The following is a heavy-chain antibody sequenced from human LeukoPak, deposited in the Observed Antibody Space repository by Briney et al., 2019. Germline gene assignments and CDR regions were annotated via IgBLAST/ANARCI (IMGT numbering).Heavy chain of an antibody. CDR2: IYDTGIT. D-gene: IGHD5-24*01. J-gene: IGHJ6*03. V-gene: IGHV4-31*03. CDR1: VGPIGSGNFY. CDR3: ARGRDDYNDAPPPYYYYMDV. Sequence: SSETLSLTCTVSVGPIGSGNFYWNWIRQHPGGGLGCIGYIYDTGITYDNPSLKSRVTISADTSKKQFSLNLRSVTAADTAVYRCARGRDDYNDAPPPYYYYMDVWGQGTMVTVSS.